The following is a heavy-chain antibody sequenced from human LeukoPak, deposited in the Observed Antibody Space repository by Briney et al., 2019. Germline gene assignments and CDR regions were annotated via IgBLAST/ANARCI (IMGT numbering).Heavy chain of an antibody. V-gene: IGHV1-46*01. J-gene: IGHJ4*02. D-gene: IGHD1-26*01. CDR1: GGTFSSYA. CDR2: INPSGGST. Sequence: ASVKVSCKASGGTFSSYAMHWVRQAPGQGLEWMGIINPSGGSTSYAQKFQGRVTMTRDTSTSTVYMELSSLRSEDTAVYYCARVYSGSYYYFDYWGQGTLVTVSS. CDR3: ARVYSGSYYYFDY.